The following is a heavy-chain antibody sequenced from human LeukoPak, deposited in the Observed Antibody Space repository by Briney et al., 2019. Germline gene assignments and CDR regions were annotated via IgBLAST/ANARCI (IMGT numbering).Heavy chain of an antibody. Sequence: ASVKVSCKPSGYTFTGYYMHWVRQAPGQGLEWMGRVNPNSGATNYAQKFQGRVTMTRDTSISTAYMELTTLRSDDTAVYYCAKSIEYCGADCYGYFDLWGRGTLVTVSS. V-gene: IGHV1-2*06. D-gene: IGHD2-21*02. CDR3: AKSIEYCGADCYGYFDL. J-gene: IGHJ2*01. CDR1: GYTFTGYY. CDR2: VNPNSGAT.